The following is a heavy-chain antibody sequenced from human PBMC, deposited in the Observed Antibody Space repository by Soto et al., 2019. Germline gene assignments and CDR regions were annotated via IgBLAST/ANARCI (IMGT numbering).Heavy chain of an antibody. D-gene: IGHD6-13*01. J-gene: IGHJ5*02. CDR1: GFTFSSYG. V-gene: IGHV3-30*18. Sequence: GGSLRLSCAASGFTFSSYGMHWVRQAPGKGLEWVAVISYDGSNKYYADSVKGRFTISRDNSKNTLYLQMNSLRAEDTAVYYCAKDRGRSSVAAAGTFDPWGQGTLVTVSS. CDR3: AKDRGRSSVAAAGTFDP. CDR2: ISYDGSNK.